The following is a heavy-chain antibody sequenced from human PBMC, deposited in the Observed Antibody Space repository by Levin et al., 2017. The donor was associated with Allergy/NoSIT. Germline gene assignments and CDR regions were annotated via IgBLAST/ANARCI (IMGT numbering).Heavy chain of an antibody. CDR1: GFTFDDYA. V-gene: IGHV3-9*01. CDR2: ISWNSGNI. J-gene: IGHJ3*02. CDR3: ARDNIGLPDAFDI. Sequence: SCAASGFTFDDYAMHWVRQAPGKGLEWVSGISWNSGNIGYADSVKGRFTISRDNAKNSLYLQMNSLRTEDTALYYCARDNIGLPDAFDIWGQGTMVIVSS. D-gene: IGHD3-10*01.